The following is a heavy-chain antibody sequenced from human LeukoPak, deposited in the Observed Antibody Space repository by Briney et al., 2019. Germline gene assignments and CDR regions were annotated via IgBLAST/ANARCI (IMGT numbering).Heavy chain of an antibody. CDR1: GGSFSGYY. Sequence: SETLSLTCAVYGGSFSGYYWSWVRQPPGKGLEWIGEINHSGSTNYNPSLKSRVTISVDTSKNQFSLKLSSVTAADTAVYYCARGRLLWFGELLYLVHWVQGTLVTVSS. J-gene: IGHJ4*02. D-gene: IGHD3-10*01. CDR2: INHSGST. V-gene: IGHV4-34*01. CDR3: ARGRLLWFGELLYLVH.